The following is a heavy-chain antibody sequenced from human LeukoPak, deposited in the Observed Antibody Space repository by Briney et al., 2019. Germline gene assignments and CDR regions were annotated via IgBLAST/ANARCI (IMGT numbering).Heavy chain of an antibody. D-gene: IGHD4-17*01. CDR3: TRDEGATETTFRFDY. CDR2: IKHDGSEK. Sequence: GGSLRLSCTVSGFTFSNYYMSWVRLSPGKGLEWLANIKHDGSEKYYVGSVKGRFTISRDNAKNSLYLQMSSLRAEDTAVYYCTRDEGATETTFRFDYWGQGTLVTVS. V-gene: IGHV3-7*01. J-gene: IGHJ4*02. CDR1: GFTFSNYY.